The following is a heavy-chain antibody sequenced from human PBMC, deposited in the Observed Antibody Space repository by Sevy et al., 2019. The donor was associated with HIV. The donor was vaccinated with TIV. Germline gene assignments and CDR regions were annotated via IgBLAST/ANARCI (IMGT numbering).Heavy chain of an antibody. Sequence: GGSLRLSCAAFGFTVSDAWMSWVRQAPGKGLQWVGRIKSKTDGGTTDYVTPVKGRFTSSRDDSKNTVYLQINSLKTEDTAVYYCTLEGLYCSGGTCYSEGFDSWGQGILVTVSS. CDR2: IKSKTDGGTT. CDR3: TLEGLYCSGGTCYSEGFDS. V-gene: IGHV3-15*01. D-gene: IGHD2-15*01. CDR1: GFTVSDAW. J-gene: IGHJ4*02.